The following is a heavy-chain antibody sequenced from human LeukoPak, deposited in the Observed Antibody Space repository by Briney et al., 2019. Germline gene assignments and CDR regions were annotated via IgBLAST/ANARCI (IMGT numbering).Heavy chain of an antibody. CDR1: GFTFSSYS. D-gene: IGHD4-17*01. CDR3: ARDYGDYYYCDY. CDR2: ISSSSSYI. J-gene: IGHJ4*02. V-gene: IGHV3-21*01. Sequence: GGSLRLSCAASGFTFSSYSMNWVRQAPGKGLEWVSSISSSSSYIYYADSVKGRFTISRDNSKNTLYLQMNILRAEDTAVYYCARDYGDYYYCDYWGQGTLVTVSS.